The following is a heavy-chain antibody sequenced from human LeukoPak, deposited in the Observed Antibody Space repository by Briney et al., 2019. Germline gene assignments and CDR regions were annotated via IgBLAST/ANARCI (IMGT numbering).Heavy chain of an antibody. D-gene: IGHD5-24*01. V-gene: IGHV3-23*01. CDR1: GFTFSSYA. CDR3: ARDDLDGYNL. Sequence: GGSLRLSCAASGFTFSSYAMSWARQAPGKGLEWVSAISGSGGSTYYADSVKGRLTISRDNAKNSLYLQMNSLRDEDTAVYYCARDDLDGYNLWGQGTLVTVSS. CDR2: ISGSGGST. J-gene: IGHJ4*02.